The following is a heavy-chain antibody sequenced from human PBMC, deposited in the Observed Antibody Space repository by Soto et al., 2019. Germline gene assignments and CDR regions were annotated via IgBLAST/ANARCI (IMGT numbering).Heavy chain of an antibody. CDR2: MNPNSGNT. V-gene: IGHV1-8*02. Sequence: ASVKVSCKASGGTFSSYTISWVRQATGQGLEWMGWMNPNSGNTGYAQKFQGRVTMTRNTSISTAYMELSSLRSEDTAVYYCARGPLIAVAGTYYFDYWGQGTLVTVSS. CDR3: ARGPLIAVAGTYYFDY. CDR1: GGTFSSYT. D-gene: IGHD6-19*01. J-gene: IGHJ4*02.